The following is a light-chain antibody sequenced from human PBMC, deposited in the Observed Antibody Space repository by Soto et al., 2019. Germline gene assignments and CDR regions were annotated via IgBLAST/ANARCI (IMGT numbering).Light chain of an antibody. CDR1: SSDVGAYNY. CDR3: GAWDDSLNAWV. J-gene: IGLJ2*01. Sequence: QSALTQPRSVSGSPGQSVAISCTGTSSDVGAYNYVSWYQQHPGKAPKLMIYDVNKRPSGVPDRFSGSKSGNTASLTISGLQAEDEAEYYCGAWDDSLNAWVFGGGTKLTVL. V-gene: IGLV2-11*01. CDR2: DVN.